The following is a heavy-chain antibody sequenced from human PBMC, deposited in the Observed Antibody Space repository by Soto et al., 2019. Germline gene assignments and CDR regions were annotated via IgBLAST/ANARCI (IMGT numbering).Heavy chain of an antibody. CDR2: IISIFGRA. Sequence: SVKVSCKASGGTFISYPISWVRPAPGQGLEWMGGIISIFGRANYAQKFQGRVTITADNSTSTADMELSSRRSEDTAVYYCARAPLGGQQWLRTSWFDPWGQGTLVTVSS. CDR1: GGTFISYP. D-gene: IGHD5-18*01. J-gene: IGHJ5*02. CDR3: ARAPLGGQQWLRTSWFDP. V-gene: IGHV1-69*06.